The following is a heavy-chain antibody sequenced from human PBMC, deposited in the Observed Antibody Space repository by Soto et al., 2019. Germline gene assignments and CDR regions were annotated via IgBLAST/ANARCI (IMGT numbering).Heavy chain of an antibody. D-gene: IGHD5-12*01. V-gene: IGHV1-8*01. CDR3: ARGRDIVATILVY. CDR1: GYTFTSYD. J-gene: IGHJ4*02. Sequence: GPSVKVSCKASGYTFTSYDINWVRQATGQGLEWMGWMNPNSGNTGYAQKFQGRVTMTRNTSISTAYMELSSLRSEDTAVYYCARGRDIVATILVYWGQGTLVTVSS. CDR2: MNPNSGNT.